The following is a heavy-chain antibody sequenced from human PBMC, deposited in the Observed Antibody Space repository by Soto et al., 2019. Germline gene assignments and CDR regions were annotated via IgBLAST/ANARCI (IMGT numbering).Heavy chain of an antibody. CDR3: ARGRYMVRGVIRTRIFDY. CDR2: IYYSGST. V-gene: IGHV4-31*03. J-gene: IGHJ4*02. Sequence: SETLSLTCTVSGGSISSGGYYWSWIRQHPGKGLEWIGYIYYSGSTYYNPSLKSRVTISVDTSKNQFSLKLSSVTAADTAVYYCARGRYMVRGVIRTRIFDYWGQGTLVTVSS. D-gene: IGHD3-10*01. CDR1: GGSISSGGYY.